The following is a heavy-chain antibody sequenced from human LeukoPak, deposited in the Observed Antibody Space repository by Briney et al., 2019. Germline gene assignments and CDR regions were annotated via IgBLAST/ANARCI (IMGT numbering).Heavy chain of an antibody. CDR2: ISSSGRTT. J-gene: IGHJ4*02. V-gene: IGHV3-23*01. CDR1: GFTFSNYA. CDR3: AKYDVKTLSD. Sequence: GGSLRLSCAASGFTFSNYAMSWVRQAPGKGLEWVSAISSSGRTTYYADSVKGRFTISRDNAKNTLYLQSNSLRAEDTAVYYCAKYDVKTLSDCGQGTLVTVSS. D-gene: IGHD1-1*01.